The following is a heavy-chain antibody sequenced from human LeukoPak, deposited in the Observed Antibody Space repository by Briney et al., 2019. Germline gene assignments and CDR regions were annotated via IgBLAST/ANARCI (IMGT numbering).Heavy chain of an antibody. V-gene: IGHV4-4*07. CDR2: VYSSGST. D-gene: IGHD2-21*02. CDR3: ARHYCGGDCYSRWYLDL. J-gene: IGHJ2*01. Sequence: SETLSLTCTVSGDSINSYYWSWIRQPAGKGLEWIGRVYSSGSTNYNPSLKSRVTMSVDTSKNQFSLKLSSVTAADTAVYYCARHYCGGDCYSRWYLDLWGRGTLVTVSS. CDR1: GDSINSYY.